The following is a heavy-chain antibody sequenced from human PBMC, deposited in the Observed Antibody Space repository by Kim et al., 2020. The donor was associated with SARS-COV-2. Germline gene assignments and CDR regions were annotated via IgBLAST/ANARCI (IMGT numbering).Heavy chain of an antibody. CDR3: ARVQWALLWFGGDSNWFDP. CDR1: GFTFSSYW. J-gene: IGHJ5*02. CDR2: IKQDGSEK. Sequence: GGSLRLSCAASGFTFSSYWMSWVRQAPGKGLEWVANIKQDGSEKYYVDSVKGRFTISRDNAKNSLYLQMNSLRAEDTAVYYCARVQWALLWFGGDSNWFDPWGQGTLVTVSS. V-gene: IGHV3-7*03. D-gene: IGHD3-10*01.